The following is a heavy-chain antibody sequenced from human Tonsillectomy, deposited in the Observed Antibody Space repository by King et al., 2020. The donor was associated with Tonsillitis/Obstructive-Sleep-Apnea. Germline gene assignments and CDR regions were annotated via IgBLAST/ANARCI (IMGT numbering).Heavy chain of an antibody. CDR1: GFSLSTSGVG. V-gene: IGHV2-5*02. CDR3: AHSPSITDMTTVVGWFDP. J-gene: IGHJ5*02. D-gene: IGHD4-23*01. CDR2: IYWDDDK. Sequence: ITLKESGPTLVKPTQTLTLTCTFSGFSLSTSGVGVGWIRQPPGKALEWLALIYWDDDKRYSPSLKSRLTITKDTPKNQVVLTMTNMDPVDTATYYCAHSPSITDMTTVVGWFDPWGQGTLVTVSS.